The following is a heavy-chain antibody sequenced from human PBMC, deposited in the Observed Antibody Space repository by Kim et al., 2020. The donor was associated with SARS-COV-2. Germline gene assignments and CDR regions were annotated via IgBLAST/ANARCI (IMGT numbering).Heavy chain of an antibody. Sequence: SETLSLTCTVSGGSISSGGYYWSWIRQHPGKGLEWIGYIYYSGSTYYNPSLKSQVTISVDTSKNQFSLKLSSVTAADTAVYYCARVRAPTLRYFDWTQYWYFDLWGRGTLVTVSS. CDR1: GGSISSGGYY. V-gene: IGHV4-31*01. D-gene: IGHD3-9*01. CDR2: IYYSGST. J-gene: IGHJ2*01. CDR3: ARVRAPTLRYFDWTQYWYFDL.